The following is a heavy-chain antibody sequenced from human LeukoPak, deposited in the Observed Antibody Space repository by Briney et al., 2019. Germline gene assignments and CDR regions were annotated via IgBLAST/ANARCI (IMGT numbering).Heavy chain of an antibody. CDR2: ISHDGYNS. J-gene: IGHJ6*02. Sequence: PPGRSLRLSCAASGFTFSDFAVHWVRQSPGKGLEWVAAISHDGYNSYYADSLKGRFTISRDNSKNTLYLQMNSLRAEDTAVYYCARCAANGGDIVVVSEMDVWGQGTTVTVSS. V-gene: IGHV3-30*14. D-gene: IGHD2-2*01. CDR1: GFTFSDFA. CDR3: ARCAANGGDIVVVSEMDV.